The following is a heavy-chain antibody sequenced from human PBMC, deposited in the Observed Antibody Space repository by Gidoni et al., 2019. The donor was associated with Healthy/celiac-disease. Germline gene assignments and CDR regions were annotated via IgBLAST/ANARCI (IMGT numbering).Heavy chain of an antibody. CDR1: GFSLSTSGVG. D-gene: IGHD6-13*01. CDR2: IYWDDDK. J-gene: IGHJ4*02. V-gene: IGHV2-5*02. CDR3: AHSQRQFKYSICWYVDY. Sequence: QITLKESGPTLVKPTQTLTLTCTFSGFSLSTSGVGVGWIRQPPGKALEWLALIYWDDDKRYSPSLKSRLTITKDTSKNHVVLTMPNMDPVDTATYYCAHSQRQFKYSICWYVDYWGQGTLVTVSS.